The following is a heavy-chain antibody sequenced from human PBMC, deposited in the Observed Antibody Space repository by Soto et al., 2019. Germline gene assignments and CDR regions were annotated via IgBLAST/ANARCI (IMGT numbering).Heavy chain of an antibody. V-gene: IGHV1-18*01. J-gene: IGHJ3*02. CDR1: GYTFTSSG. CDR2: ISAYNGNT. CDR3: ARGRGDRHYDILTGYKYAFDI. Sequence: ASVKVSCKASGYTFTSSGISWVRQAPGQGLEWMGWISAYNGNTNYAQKLQGRVTMTTDTSTSTAYMELRSLRSDDTAVYYCARGRGDRHYDILTGYKYAFDIWGQGTMVTVSS. D-gene: IGHD3-9*01.